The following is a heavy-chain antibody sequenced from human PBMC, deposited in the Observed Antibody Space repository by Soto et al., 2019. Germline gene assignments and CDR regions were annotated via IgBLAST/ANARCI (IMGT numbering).Heavy chain of an antibody. V-gene: IGHV3-7*01. D-gene: IGHD5-18*01. CDR1: GYSISTYW. CDR3: AALDTAMVKTAGY. CDR2: VKQDGSEE. Sequence: EVQLVESGGGLVQPGGSLRLSCAASGYSISTYWMSWVRQAPGKGLEWAANVKQDGSEEYYVDSVKGRFTISRDNAKNSLYLQMNSLRAEDTAVYYCAALDTAMVKTAGYWGQGTLVTVSS. J-gene: IGHJ4*02.